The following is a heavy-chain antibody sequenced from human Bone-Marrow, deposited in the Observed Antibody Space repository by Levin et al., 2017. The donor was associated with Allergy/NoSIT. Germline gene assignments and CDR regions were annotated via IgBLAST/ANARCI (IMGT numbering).Heavy chain of an antibody. J-gene: IGHJ4*02. CDR1: GFTFSDFY. CDR2: INQDATEE. V-gene: IGHV3-7*01. D-gene: IGHD3-10*01. CDR3: VRDFSALLWFGESSSFDY. Sequence: QSGGSLRLSCAASGFTFSDFYMSWIRQAPGKGLEWVANINQDATEENYVDSVKGRFTISRDNTKDSLYLHITSLRVDDTAVYYCVRDFSALLWFGESSSFDYWGQGTLVTVSS.